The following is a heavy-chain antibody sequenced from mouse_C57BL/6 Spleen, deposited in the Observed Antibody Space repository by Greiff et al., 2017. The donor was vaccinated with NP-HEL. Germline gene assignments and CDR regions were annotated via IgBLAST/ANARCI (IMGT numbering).Heavy chain of an antibody. D-gene: IGHD1-1*01. CDR2: IYPGSGST. CDR1: GYTFTSYW. V-gene: IGHV1-55*01. CDR3: ARRGSSYGYFDV. Sequence: QVQLQQPGAELVKPGASVKMSCKASGYTFTSYWITWVKQRPGQGLEWIGDIYPGSGSTNYNEKFKSKATLTVDTSSSTAYMQLSSLTSEESAVYYCARRGSSYGYFDVWGTGTTVTVSS. J-gene: IGHJ1*03.